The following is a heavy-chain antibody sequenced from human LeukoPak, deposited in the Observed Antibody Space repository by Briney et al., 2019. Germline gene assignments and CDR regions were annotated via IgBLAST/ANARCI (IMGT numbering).Heavy chain of an antibody. J-gene: IGHJ5*02. CDR3: ARDRETVAGTRGWFDP. Sequence: PGGSLRLSCAASGFTFSSYSMNWVRQAPRKGLEWFSSISGSSGYIYYAHSVKGRFTISRDNVNNSLYLQMNSLRAEDTAVYYCARDRETVAGTRGWFDPWGQGTLVTVSS. V-gene: IGHV3-21*01. D-gene: IGHD6-19*01. CDR2: ISGSSGYI. CDR1: GFTFSSYS.